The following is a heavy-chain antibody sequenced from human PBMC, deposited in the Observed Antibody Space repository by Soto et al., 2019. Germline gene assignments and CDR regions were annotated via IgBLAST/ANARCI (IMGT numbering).Heavy chain of an antibody. J-gene: IGHJ4*02. CDR3: ARVTSGDYYDSSGY. Sequence: QVQLVQSGAEVKKPGSSVKVSCKASGGTFSSYAISWVRQAPGQGLEWMGGIIPIFGTANYAQKFQGRVTITADESTSTAYMGLSSLRSEDTAVYYCARVTSGDYYDSSGYWGEGTLVTVSS. CDR2: IIPIFGTA. V-gene: IGHV1-69*12. CDR1: GGTFSSYA. D-gene: IGHD3-22*01.